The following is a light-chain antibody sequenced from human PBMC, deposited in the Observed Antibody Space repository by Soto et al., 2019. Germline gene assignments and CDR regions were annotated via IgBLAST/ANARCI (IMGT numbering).Light chain of an antibody. CDR3: QQYTNWPRT. CDR1: QSVSSE. CDR2: GAS. J-gene: IGKJ1*01. V-gene: IGKV3-15*01. Sequence: EILLTQSPGPLSLSAGERSTLSCRGSQSVSSEYLAWYQQKPGQAPRLLIYGASTRATGIPARFSGSGSGTEFTLTISSLQSEDFAVYYCQQYTNWPRTFGQGTKVDIK.